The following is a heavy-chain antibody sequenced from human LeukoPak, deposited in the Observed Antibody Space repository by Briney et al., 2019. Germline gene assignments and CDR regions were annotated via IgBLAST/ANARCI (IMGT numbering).Heavy chain of an antibody. D-gene: IGHD6-19*01. CDR1: GFTFSTYA. V-gene: IGHV3-23*01. J-gene: IGHJ4*02. Sequence: GGSLRLSCAASGFTFSTYAMNWVRQAPGQGLEWVSAISGSGDSTDYADSVKGRFTISRDNSKSTLFLQMNSLRVEDTAVYYCAKRSRDSSGWFDYWGQGTLVTVSS. CDR2: ISGSGDST. CDR3: AKRSRDSSGWFDY.